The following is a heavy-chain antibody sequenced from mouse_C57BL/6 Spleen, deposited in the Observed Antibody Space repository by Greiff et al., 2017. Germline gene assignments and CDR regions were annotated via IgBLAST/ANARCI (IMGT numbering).Heavy chain of an antibody. D-gene: IGHD1-1*01. CDR2: IYPGGGYT. CDR1: GYTFTNYW. CDR3: ARTNYVYAMDY. V-gene: IGHV1-63*01. J-gene: IGHJ4*01. Sequence: QVQLQQSGAELVRPGTSVKMSCKASGYTFTNYWIGWAKQRPGHGLEWIGDIYPGGGYTNYNEKFKGKATLTADKSSSTAYMQFSSLTSEDSAIYYCARTNYVYAMDYWGQGTSVTVSS.